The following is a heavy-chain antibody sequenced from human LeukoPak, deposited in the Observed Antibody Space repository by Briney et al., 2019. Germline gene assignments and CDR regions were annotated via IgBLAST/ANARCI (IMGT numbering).Heavy chain of an antibody. CDR3: ARVGYYDSSGYSSYYYYMDV. Sequence: SETLSLTCTVSGGSISSYYWSWIRQPPGKGLEWIGYIYYSGSTNYNPSLKSRVTISVDTSKNQFSLKLSSVTAADTAVYYCARVGYYDSSGYSSYYYYMDVWGKGTTVTVSS. CDR2: IYYSGST. D-gene: IGHD3-22*01. CDR1: GGSISSYY. V-gene: IGHV4-59*08. J-gene: IGHJ6*03.